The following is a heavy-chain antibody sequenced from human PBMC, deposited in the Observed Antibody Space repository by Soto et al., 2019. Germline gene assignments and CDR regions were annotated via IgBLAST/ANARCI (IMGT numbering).Heavy chain of an antibody. CDR1: GFTFSNYG. V-gene: IGHV3-30*18. CDR2: ISYGGGAQ. Sequence: QVQLVESGGGVVQPGRSLRLSCVTSGFTFSNYGMQWVRQAPGKGLEWVAVISYGGGAQYYADSVKGRFTISRDNSKNTLLMEMNSLRAEDTAVYYCVKEKTPRVSHSLDIWGQGIMVTVSS. J-gene: IGHJ3*02. CDR3: VKEKTPRVSHSLDI. D-gene: IGHD6-13*01.